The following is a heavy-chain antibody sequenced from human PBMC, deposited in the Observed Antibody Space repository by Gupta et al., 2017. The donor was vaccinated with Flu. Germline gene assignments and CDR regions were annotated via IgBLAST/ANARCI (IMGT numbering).Heavy chain of an antibody. J-gene: IGHJ4*02. CDR2: ISGSADNT. Sequence: EVHLLESGGGLVQPGGSLSLSCAACGPIFSSYAMSGVRQTPGKGLEWVSVISGSADNTHYADSVKGRFSISRDNSKNTLYLQMNSLRAEDTAVYYCATYGDHGGAFDYWGQGTLVTVSS. V-gene: IGHV3-23*01. CDR3: ATYGDHGGAFDY. D-gene: IGHD4-17*01. CDR1: GPIFSSYA.